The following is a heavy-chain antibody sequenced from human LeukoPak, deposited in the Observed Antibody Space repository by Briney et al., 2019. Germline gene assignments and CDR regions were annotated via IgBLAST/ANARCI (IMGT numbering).Heavy chain of an antibody. CDR2: IYPGDSDT. D-gene: IGHD5-12*01. J-gene: IGHJ4*02. V-gene: IGHV5-51*01. Sequence: GESLKISCKGSGYSSTSYWIGWVRQMPGKGLEWMGIIYPGDSDTRYSPSFQGQVTISADKSISTAYLQWSSLKASDTAMFYCARSPKNVAYNSGLDYFDFWGQGTLVTVSS. CDR3: ARSPKNVAYNSGLDYFDF. CDR1: GYSSTSYW.